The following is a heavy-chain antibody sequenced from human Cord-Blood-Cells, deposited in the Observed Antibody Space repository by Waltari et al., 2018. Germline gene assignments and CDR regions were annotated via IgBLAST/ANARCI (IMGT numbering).Heavy chain of an antibody. J-gene: IGHJ4*02. D-gene: IGHD6-19*01. V-gene: IGHV3-53*01. CDR2: IYSGGST. CDR3: IAVAGDY. Sequence: EVQLVGSGGGSLQPGGSLRLSCAAPGVTVSSKYTSWVRQSPGQGLEWVSVIYSGGSTYYADSVKGRFTISRDNSKNTLYLQMNSLRAEDTAVYYCIAVAGDYWGQGTLVTVSS. CDR1: GVTVSSKY.